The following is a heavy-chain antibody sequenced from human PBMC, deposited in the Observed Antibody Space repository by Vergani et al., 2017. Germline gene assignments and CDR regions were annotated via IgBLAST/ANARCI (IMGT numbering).Heavy chain of an antibody. CDR3: AKVGLISGSYDEFWWDYYYYYGMDV. D-gene: IGHD1-26*01. Sequence: QVQLVESGGGVVQPGRSLRLSCAASGFTFSSYGMHWVRQAPGKGLEWVAVISYDGSNTYYADSVKGRFTISRDNSKNTLYLQMNSLRAADTAVYYCAKVGLISGSYDEFWWDYYYYYGMDVWGQGTTVTVSS. CDR1: GFTFSSYG. J-gene: IGHJ6*02. V-gene: IGHV3-30*18. CDR2: ISYDGSNT.